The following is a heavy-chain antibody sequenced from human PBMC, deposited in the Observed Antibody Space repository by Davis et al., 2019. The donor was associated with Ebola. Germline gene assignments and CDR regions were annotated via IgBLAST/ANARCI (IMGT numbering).Heavy chain of an antibody. J-gene: IGHJ4*02. V-gene: IGHV1-18*01. CDR3: ARDVVQYYYDSSGYSIRNKHFDY. D-gene: IGHD3-22*01. CDR2: ISAYNGNT. Sequence: ASVKVSCKASGYTFTSYGISWVRQAPGQGLEWMGWISAYNGNTNYAQKLQGSVTMTTDTSTSTAYMELRSLRSDDTAVYYCARDVVQYYYDSSGYSIRNKHFDYWGQGTLVTVSS. CDR1: GYTFTSYG.